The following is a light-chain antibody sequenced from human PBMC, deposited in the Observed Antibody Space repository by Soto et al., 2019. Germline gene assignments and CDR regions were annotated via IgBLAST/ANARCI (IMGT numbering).Light chain of an antibody. V-gene: IGKV3-15*01. CDR3: QQNNKWPPVT. CDR1: QTISND. Sequence: EVVMTQSPATVSVSPGEGVNISCRASQTISNDLAWYQQKPGQAPRLLIYGASTKATGVPARFSGGGSGTEFTLTISSLQSEDFAFYYCQQNNKWPPVTFGGGTKV. J-gene: IGKJ4*01. CDR2: GAS.